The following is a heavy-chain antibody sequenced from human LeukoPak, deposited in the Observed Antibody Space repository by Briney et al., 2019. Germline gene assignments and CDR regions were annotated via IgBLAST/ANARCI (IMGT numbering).Heavy chain of an antibody. Sequence: GGSLRLSCAASGFTVSSNYMSWVRQAPGKGLEWVSVIYSGGSTYYADSVKGRLTISRDNSKNTLYLQMNSLRAEDTAVYYCARDLGAVAGSYYYYYYGMDVWGQGTTVIVSS. CDR3: ARDLGAVAGSYYYYYYGMDV. D-gene: IGHD6-19*01. V-gene: IGHV3-53*01. CDR1: GFTVSSNY. J-gene: IGHJ6*02. CDR2: IYSGGST.